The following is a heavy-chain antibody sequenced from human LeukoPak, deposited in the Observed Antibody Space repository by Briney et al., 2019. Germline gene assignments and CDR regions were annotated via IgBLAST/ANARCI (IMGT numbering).Heavy chain of an antibody. Sequence: GGSLRLSCAASGFTFSSYGMHWVRQAPGKGLEWVAFIRYDGSNKYYADSVKGRFTISRDNSKNTLYLQMNSLRAEDTAVYYGANSRGRVAVVAANDHWGQGTLVTVSS. CDR1: GFTFSSYG. J-gene: IGHJ4*02. V-gene: IGHV3-30*02. CDR2: IRYDGSNK. D-gene: IGHD2-15*01. CDR3: ANSRGRVAVVAANDH.